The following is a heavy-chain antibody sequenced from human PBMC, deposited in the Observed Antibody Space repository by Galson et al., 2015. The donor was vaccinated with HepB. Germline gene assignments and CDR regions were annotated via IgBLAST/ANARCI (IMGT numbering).Heavy chain of an antibody. CDR1: SDRFTDNG. CDR2: ISTYKGDA. Sequence: SVKVSCKASSDRFTDNGISWVRQAPGQGLEWMGWISTYKGDAKYAQNFQGRVTMTTDTSTGTAYMEVRRLKSEDTAVYYCARDVRPKPYVWCPGTMVTVSP. J-gene: IGHJ3*01. V-gene: IGHV1-18*01. D-gene: IGHD3-10*02. CDR3: ARDVRPKPYV.